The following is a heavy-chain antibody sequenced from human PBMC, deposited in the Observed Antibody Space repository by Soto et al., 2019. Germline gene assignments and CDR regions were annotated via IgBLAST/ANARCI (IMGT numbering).Heavy chain of an antibody. CDR3: ARDWILSGSWDVNNWFDP. D-gene: IGHD5-18*01. V-gene: IGHV1-18*01. J-gene: IGHJ5*02. CDR2: ISAYNGNT. CDR1: GYTFTSYG. Sequence: GASVKVSCKASGYTFTSYGISWVRQAPGQGLEWMGWISAYNGNTNYAQKLQGRVTMTTDTSTSTAYMELRSLRSDDTAVYYFARDWILSGSWDVNNWFDPCGQGTLVTVSS.